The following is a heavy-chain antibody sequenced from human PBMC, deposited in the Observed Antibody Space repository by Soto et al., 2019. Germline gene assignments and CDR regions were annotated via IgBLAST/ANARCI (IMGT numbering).Heavy chain of an antibody. J-gene: IGHJ5*02. CDR1: GGTFSSYA. CDR3: ARVRGLTMVRGVILRGWFDP. D-gene: IGHD3-10*01. Sequence: QVQLVQSGAEVKKPGSSVKVSCKASGGTFSSYAISWVRQAPGQGLEWMGGIIPIFGTANYAQKFQGRVTITAAESTSTAYMELSSLRSEDTAVYYCARVRGLTMVRGVILRGWFDPWGQGTLVTVSS. CDR2: IIPIFGTA. V-gene: IGHV1-69*01.